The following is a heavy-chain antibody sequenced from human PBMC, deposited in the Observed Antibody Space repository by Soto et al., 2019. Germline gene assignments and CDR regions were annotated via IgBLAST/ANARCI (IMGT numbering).Heavy chain of an antibody. Sequence: PGGSLRLSCAASGFTFSSYGMHWVRQAPGKGLEWVAVIWYDGSNKYYADSVKGRFTISRDNSKNTLYLQMNSLRAEDTVVYYCARFSESMVATFGYFDYWGQGTLVTVSS. V-gene: IGHV3-33*01. J-gene: IGHJ4*02. CDR2: IWYDGSNK. CDR3: ARFSESMVATFGYFDY. CDR1: GFTFSSYG. D-gene: IGHD5-12*01.